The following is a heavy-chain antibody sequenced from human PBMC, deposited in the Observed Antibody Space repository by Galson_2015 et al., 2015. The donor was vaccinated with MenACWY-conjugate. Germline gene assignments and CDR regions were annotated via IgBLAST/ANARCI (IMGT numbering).Heavy chain of an antibody. CDR2: ISYDGSNK. CDR1: GFTFSGYA. Sequence: SLRLSCAASGFTFSGYAMHWVRQAPGKGLEWVAVISYDGSNKYYADSVKGRFTISRDNSKNTLYLQMNSLRAEDTALYYCATQFALVPLTYDYVWGSYFDIWG. J-gene: IGHJ3*02. CDR3: ATQFALVPLTYDYVWGSYFDI. V-gene: IGHV3-30*04. D-gene: IGHD3-16*01.